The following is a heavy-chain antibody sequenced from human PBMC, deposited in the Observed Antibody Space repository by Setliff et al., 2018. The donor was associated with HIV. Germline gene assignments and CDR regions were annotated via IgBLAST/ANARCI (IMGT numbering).Heavy chain of an antibody. D-gene: IGHD3-22*01. Sequence: SETLSLTCTVSGGSISTDYWSWIRQPAGKGLEWIGRIYTSGSTNYNPYIKSRVTMSVDTSKNQFSLKLSSVTTADTAVYYWARGTYYYDSSGVRDAFDIWGQGTMVTVSS. V-gene: IGHV4-4*07. CDR3: ARGTYYYDSSGVRDAFDI. CDR2: IYTSGST. J-gene: IGHJ3*02. CDR1: GGSISTDY.